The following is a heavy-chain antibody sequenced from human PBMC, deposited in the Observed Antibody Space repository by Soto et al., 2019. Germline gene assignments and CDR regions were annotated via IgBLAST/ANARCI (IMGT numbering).Heavy chain of an antibody. J-gene: IGHJ3*01. CDR1: GFTLSDYY. CDR3: AREISGNYFTFDL. V-gene: IGHV3-11*01. CDR2: ITQTGTTT. D-gene: IGHD1-26*01. Sequence: VQLVESGGDLVNPGGSLRLSCAASGFTLSDYYMSWIRQAPGKGLEWVSYITQTGTTTHHVDSVKGRFTISRDSSKNSLYLQVNSLRAEDTAIYYCAREISGNYFTFDLWGQGTVVSVSP.